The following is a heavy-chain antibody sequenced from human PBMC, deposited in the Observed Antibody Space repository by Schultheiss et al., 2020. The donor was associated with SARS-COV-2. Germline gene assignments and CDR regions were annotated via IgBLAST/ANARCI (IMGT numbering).Heavy chain of an antibody. V-gene: IGHV4-34*01. J-gene: IGHJ4*02. D-gene: IGHD6-6*01. CDR2: INHSGST. CDR3: ARAEYYSSSLDY. Sequence: SETLSLTCAVYGGSFSGYYWSWIRQPPGKGLEWIGEINHSGSTNYNPSLKSRVTISVDTSKNQFSLKLSSVTAADTAVYYCARAEYYSSSLDYWGQGTLVTVSS. CDR1: GGSFSGYY.